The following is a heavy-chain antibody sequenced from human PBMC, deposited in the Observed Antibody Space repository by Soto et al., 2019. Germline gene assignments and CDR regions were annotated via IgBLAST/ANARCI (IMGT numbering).Heavy chain of an antibody. CDR1: GFTFSDYY. Sequence: QVQLVESGGGLVKPGGSLRLSCAASGFTFSDYYMSWIRQAPGKGLEWVSYISSSSSYTNYADSVKGRFTISRDNAKNSRYLQMNSLRAEDTAVYYCTSSSGSKYDYWGQGTLVTVSS. CDR2: ISSSSSYT. J-gene: IGHJ4*02. CDR3: TSSSGSKYDY. D-gene: IGHD1-26*01. V-gene: IGHV3-11*05.